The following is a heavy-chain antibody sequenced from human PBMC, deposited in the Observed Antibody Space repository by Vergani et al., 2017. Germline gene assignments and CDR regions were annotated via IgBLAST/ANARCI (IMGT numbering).Heavy chain of an antibody. CDR3: ARAGFTAMVFGGNFDY. V-gene: IGHV1-46*01. D-gene: IGHD5-18*01. J-gene: IGHJ4*02. Sequence: QVPLVQSGAEVKKPGASVKVSCKASGYTFTSYYMHWVRQAPGQGLEWMGIINPSGGSTSYAQKFQGRVTMTRDTSTSTVYMELSSLRSEDTAVYYCARAGFTAMVFGGNFDYWGQGTLVTVSS. CDR2: INPSGGST. CDR1: GYTFTSYY.